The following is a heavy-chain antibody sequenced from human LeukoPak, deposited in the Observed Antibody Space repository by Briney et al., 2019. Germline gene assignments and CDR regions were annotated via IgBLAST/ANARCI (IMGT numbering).Heavy chain of an antibody. CDR2: IRSSSSYI. V-gene: IGHV3-21*01. CDR1: GFTFSSYS. CDR3: ARDKGIGSGPNPTDY. J-gene: IGHJ4*02. D-gene: IGHD6-19*01. Sequence: GGSLRLSCAASGFTFSSYSMNWVRQAPGKGLEWGSSIRSSSSYIYYADSVKGRFTISRDNAKNSLYLQMNSLRAEDTAVYYCARDKGIGSGPNPTDYWGQGTLVTVSS.